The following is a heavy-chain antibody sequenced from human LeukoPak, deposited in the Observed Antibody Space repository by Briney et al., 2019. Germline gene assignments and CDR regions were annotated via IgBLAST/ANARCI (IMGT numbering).Heavy chain of an antibody. CDR2: ISGSGGST. D-gene: IGHD6-13*01. J-gene: IGHJ4*02. CDR1: GFTVSSNY. CDR3: AKGCQQLVLCRVY. Sequence: PGGSLRLSCAASGFTVSSNYMSWVRQAPGKGLEWVSAISGSGGSTYYADSVKGRFTISRDNSKNTLYLQMNSLRAEDTAVYYCAKGCQQLVLCRVYWGQGTLVTVSS. V-gene: IGHV3-23*01.